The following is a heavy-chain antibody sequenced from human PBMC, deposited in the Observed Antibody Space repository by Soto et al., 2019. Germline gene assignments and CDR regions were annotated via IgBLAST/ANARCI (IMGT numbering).Heavy chain of an antibody. J-gene: IGHJ4*02. Sequence: QVHLVQSGAEVKKPGSSVKVSCKASGGTFSTSGISWVRQAPGQGLEWVGRFVPLLGTPTSAQRFQGRVTINADESTSTAYMEWSSLRSEDTAVYYCAREFSSGWAGYWGQGTLVAVSS. D-gene: IGHD6-19*01. CDR1: GGTFSTSG. CDR3: AREFSSGWAGY. V-gene: IGHV1-69*01. CDR2: FVPLLGTP.